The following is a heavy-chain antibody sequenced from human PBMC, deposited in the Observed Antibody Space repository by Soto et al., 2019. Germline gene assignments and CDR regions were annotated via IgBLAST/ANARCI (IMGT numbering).Heavy chain of an antibody. J-gene: IGHJ4*02. D-gene: IGHD4-4*01. CDR1: GGSISSSNW. Sequence: QVQLQESGPGLVKPSGTLSLTCAVSGGSISSSNWWSWVRQPPGKGLEWIGEIYHSGSTNYNPSLKSRVTLSVDKSKNQFSLMLSSVTAADTAVYYCARGSREMTTLSYWGQGTLVTVSS. CDR3: ARGSREMTTLSY. CDR2: IYHSGST. V-gene: IGHV4-4*02.